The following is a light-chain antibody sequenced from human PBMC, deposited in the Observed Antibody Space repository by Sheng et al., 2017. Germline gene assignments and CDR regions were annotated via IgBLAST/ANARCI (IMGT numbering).Light chain of an antibody. CDR2: ENN. CDR1: SSSIGNNY. V-gene: IGLV1-51*02. Sequence: QSVLTQPPSVSAAPGQKVIISCSGSSSSIGNNYVSWYQQFPGTAPKLLIKENNKRPSGIPDRFSGSKFGTSATLAITALQTGDEADYYCGTWDTSLSAVFGGGTQLTVL. CDR3: GTWDTSLSAV. J-gene: IGLJ7*01.